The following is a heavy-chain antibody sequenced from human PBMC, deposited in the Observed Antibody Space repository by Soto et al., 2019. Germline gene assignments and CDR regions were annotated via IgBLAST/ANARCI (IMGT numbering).Heavy chain of an antibody. D-gene: IGHD3-10*01. Sequence: LRLSCAASGFTFSSYSMNWVRQAPGKGLEWVSSISSSSSYIYYADSVKGRFTISRDNAKNSLYLQMNSLRAEDTAVYYCARDRDSYYGSGSYYFWFDTWGQGTLVTVSS. J-gene: IGHJ5*02. CDR2: ISSSSSYI. V-gene: IGHV3-21*01. CDR1: GFTFSSYS. CDR3: ARDRDSYYGSGSYYFWFDT.